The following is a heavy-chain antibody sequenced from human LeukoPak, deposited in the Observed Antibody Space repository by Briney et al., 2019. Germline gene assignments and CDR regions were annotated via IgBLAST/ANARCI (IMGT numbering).Heavy chain of an antibody. J-gene: IGHJ6*02. D-gene: IGHD5-24*01. Sequence: SETLSLTCTVSGGSISSYYWSWIRQPPGKGLERIGYIYYSGSTNYNPSLKSRVTISVDTSKNQFSLKLSSVTAADTAVYYCARGGMATIHYYYYYGMDVWGQGTTVTVSS. CDR1: GGSISSYY. V-gene: IGHV4-59*01. CDR2: IYYSGST. CDR3: ARGGMATIHYYYYYGMDV.